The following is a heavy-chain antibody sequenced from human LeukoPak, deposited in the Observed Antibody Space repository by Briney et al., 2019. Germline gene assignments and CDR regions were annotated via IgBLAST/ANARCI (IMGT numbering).Heavy chain of an antibody. J-gene: IGHJ6*02. D-gene: IGHD6-19*01. CDR1: GFTFSSYA. CDR2: ISGSGGST. V-gene: IGHV3-23*01. CDR3: AKAGWYDYYYGMDV. Sequence: GVSLRLSCAASGFTFSSYAMSWVRQARGKGLEWVSAISGSGGSTYYADSVKGRFTISRDNSKNTLYLQMNSLRAEDTAVYYCAKAGWYDYYYGMDVWGQGTTVTVSS.